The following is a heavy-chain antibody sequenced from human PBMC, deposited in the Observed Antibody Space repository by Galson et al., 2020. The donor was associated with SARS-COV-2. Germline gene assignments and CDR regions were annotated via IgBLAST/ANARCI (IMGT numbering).Heavy chain of an antibody. Sequence: ASETLSLTCAVSGSSIGSGYYWGWIRQPPGKGLEWIGSFYRSGDTYYNPSLKSRVTISADTSKNQFSLKLRSVTAADTAVYYCARFSGSYKVFDYWGQRTLVTVSS. CDR3: ARFSGSYKVFDY. CDR2: FYRSGDT. CDR1: GSSIGSGYY. J-gene: IGHJ4*02. D-gene: IGHD3-10*01. V-gene: IGHV4-38-2*01.